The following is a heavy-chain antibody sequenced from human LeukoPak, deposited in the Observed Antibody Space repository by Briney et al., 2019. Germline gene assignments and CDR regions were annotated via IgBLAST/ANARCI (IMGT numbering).Heavy chain of an antibody. D-gene: IGHD4-17*01. V-gene: IGHV3-53*01. J-gene: IGHJ4*02. CDR3: ASGIGGSRDDYGDYGGYFDY. CDR2: IYSGGST. CDR1: GFTFDDYA. Sequence: GGSLRLSCAASGFTFDDYAMHWVRQAPGKGLEWVSVIYSGGSTYYADSVKGRFTISRDNSKNTLYLQMNSLRAEDTAVYYCASGIGGSRDDYGDYGGYFDYWGQGTLVTVSS.